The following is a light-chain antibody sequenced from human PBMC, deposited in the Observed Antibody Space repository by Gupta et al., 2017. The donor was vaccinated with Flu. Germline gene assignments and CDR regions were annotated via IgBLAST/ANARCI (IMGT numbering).Light chain of an antibody. CDR2: HAS. CDR1: KDASTY. V-gene: IGKV1-33*01. CDR3: RQGDYFPFT. J-gene: IGKJ2*01. Sequence: SVYASVVDSRTSQCQANKDASTYLNWSQQRPGQAPKLLIHHASNLDAGVPARFSGSGSVTHFTLTISRVEPEDFATYYCRQGDYFPFTFGQGTKVDIK.